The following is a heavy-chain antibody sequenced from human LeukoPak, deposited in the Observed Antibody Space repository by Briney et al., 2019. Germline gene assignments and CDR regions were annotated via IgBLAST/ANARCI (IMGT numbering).Heavy chain of an antibody. CDR1: GFTFSSYG. V-gene: IGHV3-30*02. CDR2: IRYDGSNK. CDR3: AKDRAWLRLGDAFDI. D-gene: IGHD5-12*01. Sequence: GGSLRLSCAASGFTFSSYGMHWLRQAPGKGLEWVAFIRYDGSNKYYADSVKGRFTISRDNSKNTLYLQMNSLRAEDTAVYYCAKDRAWLRLGDAFDIWGQGTMVTVSS. J-gene: IGHJ3*02.